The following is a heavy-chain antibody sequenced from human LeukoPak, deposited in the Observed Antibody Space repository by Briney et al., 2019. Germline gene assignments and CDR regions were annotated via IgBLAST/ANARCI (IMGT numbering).Heavy chain of an antibody. V-gene: IGHV3-64D*09. J-gene: IGHJ4*02. D-gene: IGHD1-1*01. CDR1: GFTFSSYA. Sequence: GGSLRPSCSASGFTFSSYAMHWVRQAPGKGLEYVSAIRSNGGSTYYADSVKGRFTISRDNSKNTLYLQMSSLRAEDTAVYYCVKDGYNPFDYWGQGTLVTVSS. CDR2: IRSNGGST. CDR3: VKDGYNPFDY.